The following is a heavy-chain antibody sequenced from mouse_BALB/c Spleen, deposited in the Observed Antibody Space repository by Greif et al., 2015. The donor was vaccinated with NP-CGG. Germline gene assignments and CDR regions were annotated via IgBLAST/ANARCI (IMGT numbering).Heavy chain of an antibody. D-gene: IGHD1-1*01. V-gene: IGHV3-1*02. J-gene: IGHJ2*01. Sequence: EVKLMESGPDLVKPSQSLSLTCTVTGYSITSGYSWHWIRQFPGNKLEWMGYIHYSGSTNYNPSLKSRISITRDTSKNQFFLQLNSVTTEDTATYHCAIFTTGGVFDYWGQGTTLTVSS. CDR3: AIFTTGGVFDY. CDR2: IHYSGST. CDR1: GYSITSGYS.